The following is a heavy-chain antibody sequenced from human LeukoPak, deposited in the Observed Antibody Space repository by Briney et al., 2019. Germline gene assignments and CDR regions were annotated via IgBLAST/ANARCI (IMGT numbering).Heavy chain of an antibody. CDR3: ARALPENYLRGSFRPLRRYFDR. D-gene: IGHD3-16*02. CDR1: GVSFSGYF. CDR2: INHSGTS. Sequence: PSETLSLTCAVYGVSFSGYFWEWIRQPPGKGLEWIGEINHSGTSNSNPSLKTRATISVDTSKNQFSLKLRSVTAADTAVYYCARALPENYLRGSFRPLRRYFDRWGRGTLVAVSS. V-gene: IGHV4-34*01. J-gene: IGHJ2*01.